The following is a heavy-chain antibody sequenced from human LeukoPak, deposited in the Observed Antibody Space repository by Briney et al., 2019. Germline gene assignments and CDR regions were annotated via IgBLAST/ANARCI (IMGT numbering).Heavy chain of an antibody. V-gene: IGHV3-23*01. CDR1: GFTFSNYA. D-gene: IGHD3-9*01. CDR2: IVGTGGST. Sequence: PGASLRLSCAASGFTFSNYAMSWVRQAPGKGLEWVSAIVGTGGSTYYADSVKGRFTISRDNSKNTLYLQMSSLRAEDTAVYYCAKWGDYDILTGYYDSDYWGQGTLVTVSS. J-gene: IGHJ4*02. CDR3: AKWGDYDILTGYYDSDY.